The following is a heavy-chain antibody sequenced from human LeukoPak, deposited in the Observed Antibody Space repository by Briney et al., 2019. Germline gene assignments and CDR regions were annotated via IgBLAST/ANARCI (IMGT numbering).Heavy chain of an antibody. Sequence: QPGGSLRLSCAASGFTFSIYGMHWVRQAPGKGLEWVAVIWNDGSNKYYADSVKGRFTISRDNSKNTLYLQMNSLRDEDTAVYYCARVVSGYGLDYWGQGTLVTVSS. CDR2: IWNDGSNK. CDR3: ARVVSGYGLDY. D-gene: IGHD5-12*01. V-gene: IGHV3-33*01. J-gene: IGHJ4*02. CDR1: GFTFSIYG.